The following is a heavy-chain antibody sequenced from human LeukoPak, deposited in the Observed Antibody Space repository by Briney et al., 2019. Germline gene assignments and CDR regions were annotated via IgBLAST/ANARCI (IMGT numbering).Heavy chain of an antibody. Sequence: GGSLRLSCAASGFPFSAYWMHWVRQARGKGLVWVSTINTDGGVTTHADSVKGRFTISRDNAENTLYLQMNSLRGEDTAVYYCAKDGGCSSTSCYGHFDYWGQGTLVTVSS. J-gene: IGHJ4*02. CDR2: INTDGGVT. D-gene: IGHD2-2*01. CDR3: AKDGGCSSTSCYGHFDY. V-gene: IGHV3-74*03. CDR1: GFPFSAYW.